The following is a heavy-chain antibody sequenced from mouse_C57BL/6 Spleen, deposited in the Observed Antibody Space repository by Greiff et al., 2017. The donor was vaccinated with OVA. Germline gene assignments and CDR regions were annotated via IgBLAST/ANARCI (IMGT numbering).Heavy chain of an antibody. V-gene: IGHV1-82*01. CDR3: ARGPYDYDGAWFAY. D-gene: IGHD2-4*01. CDR1: GYAFSSSW. CDR2: IYPGDGDT. J-gene: IGHJ3*01. Sequence: QVQLQQSGPELVKPGASVKISCKASGYAFSSSWMNWVKQRPGKGLEWIGRIYPGDGDTNYNGKFKGKATLTADKSSSTAYMRLSSLTSEDSAVYFCARGPYDYDGAWFAYWGQGTLVTVSA.